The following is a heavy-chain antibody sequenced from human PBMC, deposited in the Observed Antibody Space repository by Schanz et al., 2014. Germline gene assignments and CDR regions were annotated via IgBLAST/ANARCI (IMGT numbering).Heavy chain of an antibody. D-gene: IGHD4-17*01. CDR3: VRDTDYHFDY. V-gene: IGHV3-11*06. CDR2: TSNDGSFT. Sequence: QVQLLESGGGLFKPGGSLRLSCAGSGFTFADYYMTWLRQAPGKGRVWVSRTSNDGSFTTFADSVKGRFTISRDNAKNTLYLQMNSLRAEDTAVYYCVRDTDYHFDYGGQGTLVTVSS. CDR1: GFTFADYY. J-gene: IGHJ4*02.